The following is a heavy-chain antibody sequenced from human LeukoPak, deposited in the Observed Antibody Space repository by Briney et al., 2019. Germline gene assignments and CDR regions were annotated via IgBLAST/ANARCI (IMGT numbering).Heavy chain of an antibody. D-gene: IGHD1-26*01. V-gene: IGHV4-34*01. J-gene: IGHJ2*01. CDR3: ARDRVGASSYWYFDL. Sequence: PSETLSLTCAVYGGSFSGYYWSWIRQPPGKGLEWIGEINHSGSTNYNPSLKSRVTISVDTSKNQFSLKLSSVTAADTAVYYCARDRVGASSYWYFDLWGRGTLVTVSS. CDR2: INHSGST. CDR1: GGSFSGYY.